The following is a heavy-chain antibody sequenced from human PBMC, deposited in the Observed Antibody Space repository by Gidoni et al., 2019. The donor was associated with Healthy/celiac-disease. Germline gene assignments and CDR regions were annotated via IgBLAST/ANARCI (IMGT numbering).Heavy chain of an antibody. J-gene: IGHJ4*02. Sequence: QVQLVQSGAEVKTPGASVTVSCKVSGYTLTELSMHWVRQAPGKGLEWMGGVDPEDGETIYAQKFQCRVSMTEDTSTDTAYMELSSLRSEDTAVYYCATRDDIVTGYFDYWGQGTLVTVSS. CDR1: GYTLTELS. CDR2: VDPEDGET. D-gene: IGHD3-9*01. CDR3: ATRDDIVTGYFDY. V-gene: IGHV1-24*01.